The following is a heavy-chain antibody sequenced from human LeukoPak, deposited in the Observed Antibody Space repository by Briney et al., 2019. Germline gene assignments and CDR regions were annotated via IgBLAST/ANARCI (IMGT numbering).Heavy chain of an antibody. V-gene: IGHV4-4*07. Sequence: SETLSLTCTVSGGSISSYYWSWIRQPAGKGLEWIGRIYTSGSTNYNPSLKSRVTMSVGTSKNQFSLKLSSVTAADTAVYYCARDYDSSGYYFSGADYWGQGTLVTVSS. J-gene: IGHJ4*02. D-gene: IGHD3-22*01. CDR3: ARDYDSSGYYFSGADY. CDR2: IYTSGST. CDR1: GGSISSYY.